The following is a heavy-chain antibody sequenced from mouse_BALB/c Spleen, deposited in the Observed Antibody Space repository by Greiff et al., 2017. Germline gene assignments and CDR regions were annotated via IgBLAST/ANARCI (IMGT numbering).Heavy chain of an antibody. CDR1: GFSLTSYG. V-gene: IGHV2-5-1*01. CDR2: IWRGGST. J-gene: IGHJ4*01. Sequence: QVQLQQSGPSLVQPSQSLSITCTVSGFSLTSYGVHWVRQSPGKGLEWLGVIWRGGSTDYNAAFMSRLSITKDNSKSQVFFKMNSLQADDTAIYYCAKRYDGYYYAMDYWGQGTSVTVSS. D-gene: IGHD2-14*01. CDR3: AKRYDGYYYAMDY.